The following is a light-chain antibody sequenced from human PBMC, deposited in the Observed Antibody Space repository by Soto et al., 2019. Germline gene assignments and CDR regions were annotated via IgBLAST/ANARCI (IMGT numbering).Light chain of an antibody. CDR2: GAS. Sequence: EIVMTQSPATLSVSPGERVTLSCRASESLSTYLAWYQQKPGQAPRLLIYGASTRATGVPARFSGSGSATDFNLTISSLQSEDSAVYYCQSYNDWPFSFGQGTKLQIK. J-gene: IGKJ2*01. CDR3: QSYNDWPFS. CDR1: ESLSTY. V-gene: IGKV3-15*01.